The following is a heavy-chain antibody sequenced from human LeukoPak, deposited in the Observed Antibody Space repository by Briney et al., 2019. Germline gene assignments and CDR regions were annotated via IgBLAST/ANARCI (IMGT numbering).Heavy chain of an antibody. CDR3: ATVNLGQGVYYFDY. CDR2: FDPEDGET. Sequence: ASVKVSCKVSGYTLTELSMHWVRQAPGKGLEWVGGFDPEDGETIYAQKFQGRVTMTEDTSTDTAYMELSSLRSEDTAVYYCATVNLGQGVYYFDYWGQGTLVTVSS. J-gene: IGHJ4*02. CDR1: GYTLTELS. D-gene: IGHD6-13*01. V-gene: IGHV1-24*01.